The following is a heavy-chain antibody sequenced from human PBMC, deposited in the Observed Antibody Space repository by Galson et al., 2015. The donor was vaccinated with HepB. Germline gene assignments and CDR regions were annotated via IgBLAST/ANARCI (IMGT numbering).Heavy chain of an antibody. J-gene: IGHJ6*02. CDR1: GYTFTHYG. D-gene: IGHD3-3*01. Sequence: SVKVSCKVSGYTFTHYGVIWVRQAPGQGLEWMGWISPYNGNTNYAQKFQGSVTMTTDTSATTAYLELRSLRSDDTAVYYCARGPPYFDFWSGYPPMDVWGQGTTVTVSS. V-gene: IGHV1-18*01. CDR3: ARGPPYFDFWSGYPPMDV. CDR2: ISPYNGNT.